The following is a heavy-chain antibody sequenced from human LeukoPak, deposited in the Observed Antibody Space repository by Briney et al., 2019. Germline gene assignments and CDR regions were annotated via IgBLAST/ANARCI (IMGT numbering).Heavy chain of an antibody. D-gene: IGHD6-13*01. Sequence: GGSLRLSCAASGFTFGYYYMNWVRQAPGKGLEWVSFISSSRSYIYYADSVKGRFTISRDNAKNSLYLQMNSLRAEDTAVYYCARSIAAPYYFDYWGRGTLVTVSS. CDR3: ARSIAAPYYFDY. CDR1: GFTFGYYY. CDR2: ISSSRSYI. V-gene: IGHV3-21*01. J-gene: IGHJ4*02.